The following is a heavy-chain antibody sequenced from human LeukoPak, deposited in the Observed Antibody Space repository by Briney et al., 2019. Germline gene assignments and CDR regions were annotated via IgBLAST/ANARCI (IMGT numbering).Heavy chain of an antibody. CDR3: AREGGPYRPLDY. Sequence: PSETLSLTCTVSGGSISSYYWSWIRQPPGKGLEWIGEVNLQGSTNYNPSLMGRVAISVDTSENHISLQLTSVTAADTAVYYCAREGGPYRPLDYSGQGTLVPVSS. J-gene: IGHJ4*02. CDR1: GGSISSYY. V-gene: IGHV4-59*12. CDR2: VNLQGST.